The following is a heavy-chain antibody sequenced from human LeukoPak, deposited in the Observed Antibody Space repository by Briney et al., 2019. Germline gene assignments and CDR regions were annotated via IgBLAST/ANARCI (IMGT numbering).Heavy chain of an antibody. CDR3: ARGGVSSSTWYSTCYYYFYMDV. V-gene: IGHV4-59*01. CDR2: IYHTEIT. J-gene: IGHJ6*03. D-gene: IGHD6-13*01. Sequence: PSETLSLTCTVSDDSISIYYWSWLRQPPGKGLEGLGYIYHTEITNYNPSLNSRVTISRNTSKNHFSLALSSATAADPAVYFCARGGVSSSTWYSTCYYYFYMDVWGKGTTVTVSS. CDR1: DDSISIYY.